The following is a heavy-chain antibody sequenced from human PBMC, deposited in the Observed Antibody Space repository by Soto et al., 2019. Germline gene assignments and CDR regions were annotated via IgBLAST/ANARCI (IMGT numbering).Heavy chain of an antibody. CDR3: ARLPYCGNGICYRRYYFDS. CDR2: IYPGDSDT. V-gene: IGHV5-51*01. Sequence: GESLKISCKGSGYSFTSYWIGWVRQMPGKGLEWMGIIYPGDSDTRYSPSFQGQVTISADKSISTAYLQWSSLKASDTAMYYCARLPYCGNGICYRRYYFDSWGQGTLVTVSS. CDR1: GYSFTSYW. D-gene: IGHD2-8*01. J-gene: IGHJ4*02.